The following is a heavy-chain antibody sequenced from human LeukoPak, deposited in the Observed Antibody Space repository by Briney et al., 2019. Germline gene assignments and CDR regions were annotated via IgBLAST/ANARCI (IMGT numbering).Heavy chain of an antibody. Sequence: GGSLRLSCAASRFTFSSYAMSWVRQAPGNGLEWVSSISASGESTYYADSVKGRFTISRDNAKNTLYLQMNTLRAEDTAVYYCASGHKTNLNYWGQGTLVTVSS. CDR1: RFTFSSYA. V-gene: IGHV3-23*01. CDR3: ASGHKTNLNY. CDR2: ISASGEST. D-gene: IGHD6-25*01. J-gene: IGHJ4*02.